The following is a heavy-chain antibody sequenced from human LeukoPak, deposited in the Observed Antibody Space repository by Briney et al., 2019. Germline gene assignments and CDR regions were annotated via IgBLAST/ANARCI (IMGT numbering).Heavy chain of an antibody. CDR2: INPSGGST. D-gene: IGHD6-13*01. Sequence: ASVKVSCKASGYTFTSYYMHWVRQAPGQGLEWMGIINPSGGSTSYAQKFQGRVTMTRDTSTSTVYMELSSLRSEDTAVYYCARDPPAGTDNSNFDYWGQGALVTVSS. CDR3: ARDPPAGTDNSNFDY. J-gene: IGHJ4*02. CDR1: GYTFTSYY. V-gene: IGHV1-46*01.